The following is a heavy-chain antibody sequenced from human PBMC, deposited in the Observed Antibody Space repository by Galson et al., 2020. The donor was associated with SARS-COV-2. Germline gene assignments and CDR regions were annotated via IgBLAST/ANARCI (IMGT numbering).Heavy chain of an antibody. D-gene: IGHD3-22*01. CDR1: GFTFSSYS. Sequence: TGGSLRLSCAASGFTFSSYSMNWVRQAPGKGLEWVSYISSSSSTIYYADSVKGRFTISRDNAKNSLYLQMNSLRDEDTAVYYCAGNPYYYDIYWFDPWGQGTLVTVSS. V-gene: IGHV3-48*02. CDR3: AGNPYYYDIYWFDP. J-gene: IGHJ5*02. CDR2: ISSSSSTI.